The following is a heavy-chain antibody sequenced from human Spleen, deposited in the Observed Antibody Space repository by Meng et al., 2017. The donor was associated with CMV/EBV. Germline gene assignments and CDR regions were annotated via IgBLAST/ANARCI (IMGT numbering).Heavy chain of an antibody. V-gene: IGHV4-34*01. D-gene: IGHD4-17*01. J-gene: IGHJ4*02. Sequence: GSLRLSCAVYGGSFSGYYWSWIRQPPGKGLEWIGEINHSGSTNYNPSLKSRVTISVDTSKSQFSLKLSSVTAADTAVYYCARGHYGDYEDYFDYWGQGTLVTVSS. CDR2: INHSGST. CDR1: GGSFSGYY. CDR3: ARGHYGDYEDYFDY.